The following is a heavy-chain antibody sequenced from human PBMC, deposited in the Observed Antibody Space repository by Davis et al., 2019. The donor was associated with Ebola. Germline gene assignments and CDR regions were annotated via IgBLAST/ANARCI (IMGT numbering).Heavy chain of an antibody. CDR1: GGTFSSYA. Sequence: AASVKVSCKASGGTFSSYAISWVRQAPGQGLEWMGGIIPIFGTANYAQKFQGRVTITADESTSTAYMELSSLRSEDTAVYYCARAITMVQGVIGLWGQGTLVTVSS. CDR2: IIPIFGTA. V-gene: IGHV1-69*13. CDR3: ARAITMVQGVIGL. D-gene: IGHD3-10*01. J-gene: IGHJ4*02.